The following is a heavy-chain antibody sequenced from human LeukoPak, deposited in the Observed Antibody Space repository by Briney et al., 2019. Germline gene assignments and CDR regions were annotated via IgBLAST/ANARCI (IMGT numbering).Heavy chain of an antibody. CDR1: GYTFTSYD. CDR3: ARDSSITGHSATNDY. D-gene: IGHD3-10*01. V-gene: IGHV1-8*01. J-gene: IGHJ4*02. Sequence: ASVKVSCKASGYTFTSYDINWVRQATGQGLGWMGWMNPNSGNTGYAQKFQGRVTMTRNTSISTAYMELSSLRSEDTAVYYCARDSSITGHSATNDYWGQGTLVTVSS. CDR2: MNPNSGNT.